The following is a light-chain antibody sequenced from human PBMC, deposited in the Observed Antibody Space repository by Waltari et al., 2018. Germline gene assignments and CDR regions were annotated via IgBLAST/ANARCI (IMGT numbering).Light chain of an antibody. CDR1: QSISKW. CDR2: TAS. J-gene: IGKJ4*01. CDR3: QQYNSYSLLS. Sequence: DIQMTQSPSTLSASVGDRVIFSCRASQSISKWLAWYQQKPGKAPKLLIYTASTLESGVPSRFSVSGSGTEFTLTISSLQPEDFATYYCQQYNSYSLLSFGGGTKVEIK. V-gene: IGKV1-5*03.